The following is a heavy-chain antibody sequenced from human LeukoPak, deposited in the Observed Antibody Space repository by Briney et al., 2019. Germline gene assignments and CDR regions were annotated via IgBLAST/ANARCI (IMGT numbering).Heavy chain of an antibody. V-gene: IGHV1-8*03. Sequence: ASVTLSFKASAYTFNTFDINWVRQATGQGPEWMGWVNPDNDKTVYAPKFQGRVSISSNNSINTAYMEFSGLKSDDTAVYYCARGRRLRGVTSRPIYYYYYMDVWGGGTTVTVSS. CDR3: ARGRRLRGVTSRPIYYYYYMDV. J-gene: IGHJ6*03. D-gene: IGHD3-10*01. CDR1: AYTFNTFD. CDR2: VNPDNDKT.